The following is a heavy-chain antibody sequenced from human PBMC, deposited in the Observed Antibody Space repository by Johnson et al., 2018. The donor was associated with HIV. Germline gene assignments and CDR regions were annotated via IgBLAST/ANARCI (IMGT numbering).Heavy chain of an antibody. CDR2: ISSSGRTI. D-gene: IGHD2-2*01. CDR1: GFTFSDHY. Sequence: QMLLVESGGGLVKPGGSLRLSCAASGFTFSDHYMSWIRQAPGKGLEWVSYISSSGRTIYYADSVKGRFTIPRDNSKNTLYLQMNRLRAEDTGAYSCARGDRSTSCRRGACDVGGQETMVTVSS. V-gene: IGHV3-11*04. J-gene: IGHJ3*01. CDR3: ARGDRSTSCRRGACDV.